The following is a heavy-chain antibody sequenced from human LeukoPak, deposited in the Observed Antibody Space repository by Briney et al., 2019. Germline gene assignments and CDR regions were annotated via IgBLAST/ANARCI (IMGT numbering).Heavy chain of an antibody. D-gene: IGHD2-8*01. CDR2: IYYSGST. V-gene: IGHV4-59*01. CDR1: GGSISSYY. J-gene: IGHJ6*03. CDR3: ARDRDCTNGVCYGDYYYMDV. Sequence: PSETLSLTCTVSGGSISSYYWSWIRQPPGKGREWIGYIYYSGSTNYNPSLKSRVTISVDTSKNQFSLKLSSVTAADTAVYYCARDRDCTNGVCYGDYYYMDVWGKGTTVTVSS.